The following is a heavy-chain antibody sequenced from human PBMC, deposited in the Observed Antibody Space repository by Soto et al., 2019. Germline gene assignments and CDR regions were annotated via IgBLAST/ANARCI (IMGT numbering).Heavy chain of an antibody. Sequence: SSVKVSCKASGGTLSSYSISWLRQAPGQGLEWMGGIIPIFGTANYAQKFRGRVTITADESTSTAYMELSSLRSEDTAVYYCASPRRPYCYGSGSPDYYGMDVWGQGTTVTVSS. V-gene: IGHV1-69*13. J-gene: IGHJ6*02. CDR2: IIPIFGTA. CDR1: GGTLSSYS. CDR3: ASPRRPYCYGSGSPDYYGMDV. D-gene: IGHD3-10*01.